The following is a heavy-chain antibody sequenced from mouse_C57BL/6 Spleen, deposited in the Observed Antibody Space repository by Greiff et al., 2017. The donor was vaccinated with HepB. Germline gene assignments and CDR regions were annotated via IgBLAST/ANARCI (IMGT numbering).Heavy chain of an antibody. Sequence: VQLKESGPGLVKPSQSLSLTCSVTGYSITSGYYWNWIRQFPGNKLEWMGYISYDGSNNYNPSLKNRIPITRDTSKNQFFLKLNSVTTEDTATYYCASGTGYWYFDVWGTGTTVTVSS. CDR3: ASGTGYWYFDV. V-gene: IGHV3-6*01. J-gene: IGHJ1*03. D-gene: IGHD4-1*01. CDR2: ISYDGSN. CDR1: GYSITSGYY.